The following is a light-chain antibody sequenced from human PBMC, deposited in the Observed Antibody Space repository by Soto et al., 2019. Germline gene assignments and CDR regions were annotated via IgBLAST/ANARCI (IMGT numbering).Light chain of an antibody. CDR1: SSDVGSYNL. CDR3: CSYAGSSTLYV. V-gene: IGLV2-23*02. CDR2: EVS. Sequence: QSVLTQPASVSGSPGQSITISCTGTSSDVGSYNLVSWYQQHPGKAPKLMIYEVSKRPSGVSNRFSGSKSDNTASPTISGLQAEDEADYYCCSYAGSSTLYVFGTGTKVTVL. J-gene: IGLJ1*01.